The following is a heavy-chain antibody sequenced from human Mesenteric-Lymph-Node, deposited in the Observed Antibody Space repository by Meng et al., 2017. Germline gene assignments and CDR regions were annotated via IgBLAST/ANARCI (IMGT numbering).Heavy chain of an antibody. CDR3: AKFSSNYGDYGRTTGLGPNEEPFDY. V-gene: IGHV3-20*04. J-gene: IGHJ4*02. CDR2: INWNGGST. CDR1: GFTFDDYG. D-gene: IGHD4-17*01. Sequence: GESLKISCAASGFTFDDYGMSWVRQAPGKGLEWVSGINWNGGSTGYADSVKGRFTISRDNAKNSLYLQMNSLRAEDTALYYCAKFSSNYGDYGRTTGLGPNEEPFDYWGQGTLVTVSS.